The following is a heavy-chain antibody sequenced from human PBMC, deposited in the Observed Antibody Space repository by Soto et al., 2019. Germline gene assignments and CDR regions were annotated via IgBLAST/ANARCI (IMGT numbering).Heavy chain of an antibody. D-gene: IGHD6-13*01. CDR2: ISGSGDST. J-gene: IGHJ4*02. V-gene: IGHV3-23*01. CDR1: GFSFSTYA. CDR3: AKDGSSRPYYFDY. Sequence: GGSLRLSCVASGFSFSTYAMSWVRQAPGKGLEWVSSISGSGDSTYYTDSVKGRFTISRDNSRNTLYLQMNSLRVEDTAVYYCAKDGSSRPYYFDYWGQGTLVTVSS.